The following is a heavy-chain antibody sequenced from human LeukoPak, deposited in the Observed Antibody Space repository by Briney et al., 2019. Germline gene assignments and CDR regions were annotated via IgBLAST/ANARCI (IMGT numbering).Heavy chain of an antibody. V-gene: IGHV1-3*01. Sequence: ASVKVSFKASGYTFTIYAMHWVRQAPGQRLEWMGWINAGNGNTKYSQKFQGRVTITRDTSASTAYMELSSLRSEDTAVYYCARSSPASFRPYSIGWDINAFDIWGQGTMVTVSS. D-gene: IGHD6-19*01. J-gene: IGHJ3*02. CDR1: GYTFTIYA. CDR3: ARSSPASFRPYSIGWDINAFDI. CDR2: INAGNGNT.